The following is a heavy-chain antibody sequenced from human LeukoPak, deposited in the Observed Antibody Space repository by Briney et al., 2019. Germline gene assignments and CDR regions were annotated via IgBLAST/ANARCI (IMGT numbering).Heavy chain of an antibody. CDR1: GFIFSNAW. J-gene: IGHJ4*02. D-gene: IGHD6-13*01. Sequence: PGGSLRLSCAAPGFIFSNAWMNWVRQAPGKGLEWVGRIKSKTEGGTTDYAAPVKGRFTISRDDAKNTLYLQMNSLKTEDTAVYYCTTVYSSSWDSGYYFDYWGQGTLVTVSS. V-gene: IGHV3-15*01. CDR3: TTVYSSSWDSGYYFDY. CDR2: IKSKTEGGTT.